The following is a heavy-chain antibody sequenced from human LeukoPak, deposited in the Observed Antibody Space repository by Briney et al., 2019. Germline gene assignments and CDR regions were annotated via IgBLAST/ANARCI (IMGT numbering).Heavy chain of an antibody. CDR2: ISSSSLYI. D-gene: IGHD5-12*01. J-gene: IGHJ4*02. CDR1: GSTLSSYH. V-gene: IGHV3-21*01. CDR3: ARATRGGYDGYFDY. Sequence: GGSLRLSCAASGSTLSSYHMNWVRQAPGKGLEWVSSISSSSLYIYYSDSVKGRFTISRDNAKNSLYLQMNSLRAEDTAVHYCARATRGGYDGYFDYWGQGTLVTVSS.